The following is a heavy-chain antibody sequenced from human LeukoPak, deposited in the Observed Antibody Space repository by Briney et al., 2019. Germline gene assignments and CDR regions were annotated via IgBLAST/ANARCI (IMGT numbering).Heavy chain of an antibody. V-gene: IGHV5-10-1*01. D-gene: IGHD6-19*01. J-gene: IGHJ5*01. CDR3: ARQVGGYTSDWFDY. Sequence: GESLKISCKGSGYRFTSYWITWVRQMPGKGLEWMGRIDTSDSYTNYSPSFQGHVTISADKSISTAYLQWSSLKASDIAMYYCARQVGGYTSDWFDYWGQETLVSVSS. CDR1: GYRFTSYW. CDR2: IDTSDSYT.